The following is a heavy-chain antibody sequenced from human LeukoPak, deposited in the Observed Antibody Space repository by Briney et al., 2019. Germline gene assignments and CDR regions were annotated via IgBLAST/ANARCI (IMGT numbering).Heavy chain of an antibody. V-gene: IGHV4-4*09. CDR3: ARSTMIALFDY. Sequence: SETLSLTCTVSGGSFSSYYWSWIRQPPGKGPQCIGYIYTSGSTNYNPSLKSRVTISVDTSKNQFSLKLSSVTAADTAVYYCARSTMIALFDYWGQGTLVTVSS. CDR1: GGSFSSYY. CDR2: IYTSGST. J-gene: IGHJ4*02. D-gene: IGHD3-22*01.